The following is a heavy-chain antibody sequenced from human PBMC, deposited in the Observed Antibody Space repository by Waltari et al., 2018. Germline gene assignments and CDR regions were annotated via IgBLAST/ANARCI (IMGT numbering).Heavy chain of an antibody. CDR3: ARIIVVVPAARVRWFDP. Sequence: QVQLQESGPGLVKPSETLSLTCTVSGYSISSGYYWGWIRQPPGKGLEWIGSIYHSGSTYYNPSLKSRVTISVDTSKNQFSLKLSSVTAADTAVYYCARIIVVVPAARVRWFDPWGQGTLVTVSS. CDR2: IYHSGST. J-gene: IGHJ5*02. V-gene: IGHV4-38-2*02. CDR1: GYSISSGYY. D-gene: IGHD2-2*01.